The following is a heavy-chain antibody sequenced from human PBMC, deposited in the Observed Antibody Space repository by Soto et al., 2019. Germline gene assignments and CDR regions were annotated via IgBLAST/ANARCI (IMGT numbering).Heavy chain of an antibody. V-gene: IGHV4-34*01. CDR1: GGSFSNYY. CDR3: ARRLVNRPVDP. D-gene: IGHD2-21*01. J-gene: IGHJ5*02. Sequence: QVHLQQWGAGLLKPSETLSLTCAVYGGSFSNYYWTWIRQPPGKGLEWIADINHSRSTNYSPSLKSRVPISIDTSNKQFSLKLSSVTAADTAVYYCARRLVNRPVDPWGQGTLVTVSS. CDR2: INHSRST.